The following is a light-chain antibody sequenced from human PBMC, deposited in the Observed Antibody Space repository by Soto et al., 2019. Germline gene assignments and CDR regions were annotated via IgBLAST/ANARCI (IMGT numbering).Light chain of an antibody. CDR2: LNSDGSH. Sequence: QPVLTQLPSASASLGASVKLTCTLSSGHSSYAIAWHQQQPEKGPRYLMNLNSDGSHSKGDGIPDRFSGSSSGAERYLTISSLQSEDEADYYCQTWGTGIRVFGGGTKLTVL. CDR1: SGHSSYA. J-gene: IGLJ3*02. V-gene: IGLV4-69*01. CDR3: QTWGTGIRV.